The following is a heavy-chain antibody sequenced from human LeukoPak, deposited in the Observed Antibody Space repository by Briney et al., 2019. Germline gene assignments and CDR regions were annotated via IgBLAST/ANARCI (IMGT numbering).Heavy chain of an antibody. CDR3: ASSRVVAAWGLYFDY. Sequence: ASVKVSCKASGYTFTGYSMHWVRQAPGQGLEWMGWINPNSGGTNYAQKFQGRVTMTRDTSISTAYMELSRLRSDDTAVYYCASSRVVAAWGLYFDYWGQGTLVTVPS. J-gene: IGHJ4*02. CDR1: GYTFTGYS. V-gene: IGHV1-2*02. CDR2: INPNSGGT. D-gene: IGHD2-15*01.